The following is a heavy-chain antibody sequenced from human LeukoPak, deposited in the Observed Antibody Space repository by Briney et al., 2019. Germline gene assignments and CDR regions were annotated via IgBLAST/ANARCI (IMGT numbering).Heavy chain of an antibody. Sequence: GGSLTLSCATSGFRFSNYAMIWVRQAPGKGLEWVSGIVGGAGTTYHADSVKGRFTISGDNSKSTLFLQMNSLRAEDTAVYYCAKSLGYFGSGSYLESWGQGTLVTVSS. CDR1: GFRFSNYA. CDR2: IVGGAGTT. CDR3: AKSLGYFGSGSYLES. J-gene: IGHJ4*02. V-gene: IGHV3-23*01. D-gene: IGHD3-10*01.